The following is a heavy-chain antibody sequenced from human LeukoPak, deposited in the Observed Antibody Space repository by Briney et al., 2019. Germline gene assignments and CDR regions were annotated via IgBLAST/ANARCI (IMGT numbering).Heavy chain of an antibody. CDR1: GFTFSSYA. CDR2: ISYDGSNK. Sequence: GRSLRLSCAASGFTFSSYAMHWVRQAPGKGLEWVAVISYDGSNKYYADSVKGRFTISRDNSKNTLYLQMNSLRAEDTAVYYCARDSGSSGWAPLGYWGQGTLV. V-gene: IGHV3-30-3*01. CDR3: ARDSGSSGWAPLGY. J-gene: IGHJ4*02. D-gene: IGHD6-19*01.